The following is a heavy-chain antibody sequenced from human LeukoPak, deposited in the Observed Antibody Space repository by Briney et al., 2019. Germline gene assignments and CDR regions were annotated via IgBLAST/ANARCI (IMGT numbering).Heavy chain of an antibody. D-gene: IGHD5-12*01. CDR1: GGSISSGGYY. V-gene: IGHV4-31*03. Sequence: SETLSLTCTVSGGSISSGGYYWSWIRQHPGKGLEWIGYIYYSGSTYYNPSLKSRVTISVDTSKNQFSLKLSSVTAADTAVYYCARLYSGYDLGIDYWGQGTLATVSS. CDR3: ARLYSGYDLGIDY. CDR2: IYYSGST. J-gene: IGHJ4*02.